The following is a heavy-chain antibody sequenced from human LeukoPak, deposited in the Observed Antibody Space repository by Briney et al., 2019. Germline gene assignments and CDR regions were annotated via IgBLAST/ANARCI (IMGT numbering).Heavy chain of an antibody. V-gene: IGHV4-59*01. Sequence: SETLSLTCTVSGASTSAYYWSWIRQPPGRGLEWIGYSYSGGNANYNPSLKSRVTISIDTSENQFSLRLTSVTAADTAVYFCAHSKRGGGYYINAFAVWGQGALVTISS. CDR3: AHSKRGGGYYINAFAV. CDR1: GASTSAYY. D-gene: IGHD1-26*01. J-gene: IGHJ3*01. CDR2: SYSGGNA.